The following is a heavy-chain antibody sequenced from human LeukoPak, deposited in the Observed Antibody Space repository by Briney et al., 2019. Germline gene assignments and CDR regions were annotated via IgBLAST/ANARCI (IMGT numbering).Heavy chain of an antibody. CDR1: GFTFSTFS. J-gene: IGHJ4*02. CDR3: ARMGIAAAGVDY. V-gene: IGHV3-48*01. Sequence: GGSLRLSCAASGFTFSTFSMDWVRQAPGRGLQWLSYISSTSNTIYYADSLKGRFSISRDNAKNSLYLQIDSLSVEDTAVYYCARMGIAAAGVDYWGQGTLVTVSS. CDR2: ISSTSNTI. D-gene: IGHD6-13*01.